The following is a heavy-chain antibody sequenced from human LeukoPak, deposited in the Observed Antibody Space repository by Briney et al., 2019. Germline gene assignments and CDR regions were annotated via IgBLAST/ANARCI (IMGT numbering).Heavy chain of an antibody. CDR3: ARGTHYGSGSYFDDY. D-gene: IGHD3-10*01. V-gene: IGHV1-46*01. CDR2: INPSGGST. CDR1: GYTFTSYY. Sequence: ASVKVACKASGYTFTSYYMHWVRQAPGQGLEWMGIINPSGGSTSYAQKFQGRVTMTRDMSTSTVYMELSSLRSEDTAVYYCARGTHYGSGSYFDDYWGQGTLVTVSS. J-gene: IGHJ4*02.